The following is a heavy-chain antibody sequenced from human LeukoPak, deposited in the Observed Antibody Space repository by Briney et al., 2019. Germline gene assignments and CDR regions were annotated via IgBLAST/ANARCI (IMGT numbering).Heavy chain of an antibody. CDR2: INPNSGGT. CDR1: GYTFTGYY. D-gene: IGHD6-19*01. CDR3: ARVSGWYGTTPVDYYYFDY. V-gene: IGHV1-2*06. J-gene: IGHJ4*02. Sequence: ASVKVSCKAPGYTFTGYYMHWVRQAPGQGLEWMGRINPNSGGTNYAQKFQGRVTMTRDTSISTAYMELSRLRSDDTAVYYCARVSGWYGTTPVDYYYFDYWGQGTLVTVSS.